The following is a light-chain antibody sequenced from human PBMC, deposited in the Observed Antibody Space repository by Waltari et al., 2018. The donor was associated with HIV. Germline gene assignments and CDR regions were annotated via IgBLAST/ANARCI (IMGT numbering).Light chain of an antibody. CDR1: QSVSSN. CDR3: QQYNNWPPWT. J-gene: IGKJ1*01. Sequence: IVMTQSPATLSVSPGERATLSCRASQSVSSNLAWYQQKPGQAPRLLIYGASTRATGIPARFSGSGSGTDFTLTISSLQSEDFAVYYCQQYNNWPPWTFGQGTKVEI. CDR2: GAS. V-gene: IGKV3-15*01.